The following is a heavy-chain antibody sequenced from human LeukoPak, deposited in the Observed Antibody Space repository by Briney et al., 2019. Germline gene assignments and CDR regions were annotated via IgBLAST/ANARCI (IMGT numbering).Heavy chain of an antibody. CDR1: GFTLSSYA. Sequence: PGRSLRLSCAASGFTLSSYAMSRVRQAPGKGLEWVSAISDSGNTYHADSVKGRFTISRDSSKNTLFLQMNRLRPEDAAVYYCAKAPVTTCRGAYCYPFDYWGQGTLVTVSS. V-gene: IGHV3-23*01. D-gene: IGHD2-21*01. CDR2: ISDSGNT. J-gene: IGHJ4*02. CDR3: AKAPVTTCRGAYCYPFDY.